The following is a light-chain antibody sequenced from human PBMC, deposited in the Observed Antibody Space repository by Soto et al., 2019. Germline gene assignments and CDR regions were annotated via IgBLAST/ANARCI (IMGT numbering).Light chain of an antibody. J-gene: IGKJ4*01. CDR2: VAS. CDR1: QSVSSN. V-gene: IGKV3-15*01. Sequence: EIVMTQSPASLSVSPGERATLSCRASQSVSSNLAWYLQKPGQVPRLLIYVASTRATGIPARFSGSGSGTEFTLTISSLQSEDFAVYYCQQYNVWPLTFGGGTKVEFK. CDR3: QQYNVWPLT.